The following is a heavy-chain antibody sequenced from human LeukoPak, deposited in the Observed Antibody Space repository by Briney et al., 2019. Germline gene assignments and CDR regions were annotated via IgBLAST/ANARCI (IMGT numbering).Heavy chain of an antibody. Sequence: GRSLRLSCAASGFTFSSYAMHWVRQAPDKGLEWVAVISYAGNNKYYADSVKGRFTISRDNSKNTLYLQMTSLRAEDTAVYYCARDRDTSMVHDAFDIWGQGTMVTVSS. CDR2: ISYAGNNK. D-gene: IGHD5-18*01. J-gene: IGHJ3*02. V-gene: IGHV3-30*04. CDR1: GFTFSSYA. CDR3: ARDRDTSMVHDAFDI.